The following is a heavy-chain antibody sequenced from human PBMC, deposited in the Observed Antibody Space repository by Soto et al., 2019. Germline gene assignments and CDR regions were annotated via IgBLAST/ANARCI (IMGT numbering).Heavy chain of an antibody. J-gene: IGHJ4*02. CDR1: GGSISSSSYY. CDR2: IYYSGST. D-gene: IGHD4-17*01. CDR3: ARDLGAAYGAQGI. Sequence: SETLSLTCTVSGGSISSSSYYWGWIRQPPGKGLEWIGSIYYSGSTYYNPSLKSRVTISVDTSKNQFSLKLSSVTAADTAVYYCARDLGAAYGAQGIWGQGTLVTVSS. V-gene: IGHV4-39*02.